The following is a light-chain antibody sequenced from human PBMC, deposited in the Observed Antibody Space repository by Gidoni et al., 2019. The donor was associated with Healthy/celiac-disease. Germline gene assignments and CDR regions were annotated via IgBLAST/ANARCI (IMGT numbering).Light chain of an antibody. Sequence: IVMPQSPATLSVSPGERATLSCRASQSVSSNVAWYQQKPGQAPRLLIYGASTRATGIPARCSGSGSGTEFTLTISSLQAEDFAVYYCQQYNNWPDSFGQGTKLEIK. V-gene: IGKV3-15*01. CDR2: GAS. J-gene: IGKJ2*03. CDR1: QSVSSN. CDR3: QQYNNWPDS.